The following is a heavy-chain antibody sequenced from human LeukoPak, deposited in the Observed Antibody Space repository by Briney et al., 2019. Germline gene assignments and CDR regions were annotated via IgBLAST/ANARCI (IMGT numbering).Heavy chain of an antibody. Sequence: SQTLSLTCTVSGGSISSGGYYWSWLRQHPGKGLEWIGYIYYSGSTDYNPSLKSRITISVDTSKNQFSLHLSSVTAADTAVYYCARVVLTTVELRFDYWGQGSLVTVSS. V-gene: IGHV4-31*03. J-gene: IGHJ4*02. CDR3: ARVVLTTVELRFDY. CDR2: IYYSGST. CDR1: GGSISSGGYY. D-gene: IGHD4-11*01.